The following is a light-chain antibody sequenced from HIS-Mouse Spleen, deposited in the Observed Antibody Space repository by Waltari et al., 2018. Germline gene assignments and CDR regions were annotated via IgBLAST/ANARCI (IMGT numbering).Light chain of an antibody. J-gene: IGLJ2*01. Sequence: QSALTQPASVSGSPGQSITISCTGTSSDVGSYNLVPWYQQHPGKAPKLMIYEGSKRPSGVSNRFSGSKSGNTASLTISGPQAEDEADYYCCSYAGSSTVVFGGGTKLTVL. CDR2: EGS. CDR3: CSYAGSSTVV. V-gene: IGLV2-23*01. CDR1: SSDVGSYNL.